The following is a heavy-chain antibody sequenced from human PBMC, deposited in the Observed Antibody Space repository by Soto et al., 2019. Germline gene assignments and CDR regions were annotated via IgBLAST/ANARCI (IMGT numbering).Heavy chain of an antibody. Sequence: EVQLVESGGGLVQPGGSLRLSCTASGFTFSSQWLHWVLQAPGKGLMWISRILNDGTTTNYADSVKGRFTVSRDNAKKTMSLQMNNLRAEDTAVYYCATWRGGYTYGLDHWGQGTPVTVSS. CDR3: ATWRGGYTYGLDH. V-gene: IGHV3-74*01. CDR1: GFTFSSQW. J-gene: IGHJ4*02. D-gene: IGHD5-18*01. CDR2: ILNDGTTT.